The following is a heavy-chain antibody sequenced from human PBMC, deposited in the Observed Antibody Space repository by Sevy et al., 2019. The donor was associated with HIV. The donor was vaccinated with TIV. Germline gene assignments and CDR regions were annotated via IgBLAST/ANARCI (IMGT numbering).Heavy chain of an antibody. Sequence: ASLKVSCKASGYTFTGYYMHWVRQAPGQGLEWMGWINPNSGGTNYAQKFQGRVTMTRDTSISTAYMELSRLRSDDTAVYYCARDHIVVVPAALPYYYYGMDVWGQGTTVTVSS. J-gene: IGHJ6*02. V-gene: IGHV1-2*02. D-gene: IGHD2-2*01. CDR1: GYTFTGYY. CDR3: ARDHIVVVPAALPYYYYGMDV. CDR2: INPNSGGT.